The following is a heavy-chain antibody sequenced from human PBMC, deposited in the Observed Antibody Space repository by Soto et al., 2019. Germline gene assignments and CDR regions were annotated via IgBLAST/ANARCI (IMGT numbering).Heavy chain of an antibody. J-gene: IGHJ5*02. CDR1: GYTFTSYA. V-gene: IGHV7-4-1*01. CDR3: ARGIAAAGDNWFDP. Sequence: QVQLVQSGSELKKPGASVKVSCKASGYTFTSYAMNWVRQAPGQGLEWMGWINTNTGNPTYAQGFTGRFVFSLDPSVSTAYLQICSLKAEDTAVYYCARGIAAAGDNWFDPWGQGTLVTVSS. CDR2: INTNTGNP. D-gene: IGHD6-13*01.